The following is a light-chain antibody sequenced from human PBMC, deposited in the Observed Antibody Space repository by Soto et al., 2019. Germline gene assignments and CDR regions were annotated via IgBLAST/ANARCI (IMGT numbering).Light chain of an antibody. V-gene: IGLV2-14*01. CDR1: SSDVGGYNY. J-gene: IGLJ1*01. Sequence: QSALTQPASVSGSPGQSITISCTGTSSDVGGYNYVSWSQQQSGKAPKLIIHEVSNRPSGVSNRFSGSKSGNTASLTISGLQAEDEADYYCDSYTSSRAYVFGIGTKVTVL. CDR2: EVS. CDR3: DSYTSSRAYV.